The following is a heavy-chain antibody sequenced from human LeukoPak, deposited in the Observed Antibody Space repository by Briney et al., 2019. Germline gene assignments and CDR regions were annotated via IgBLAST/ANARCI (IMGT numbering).Heavy chain of an antibody. CDR1: GYSISSDYY. Sequence: SETLSLTCTVSGYSISSDYYWGWIRQPPGKGLEWIGTIYHSGSTSYNPSLKSRVTISVDTSKNQFSLKLSSVTAADTAVYYCVRVEVGADDFDYFQHWGQGTLVTVSS. CDR3: VRVEVGADDFDYFQH. CDR2: IYHSGST. J-gene: IGHJ1*01. D-gene: IGHD1-26*01. V-gene: IGHV4-38-2*02.